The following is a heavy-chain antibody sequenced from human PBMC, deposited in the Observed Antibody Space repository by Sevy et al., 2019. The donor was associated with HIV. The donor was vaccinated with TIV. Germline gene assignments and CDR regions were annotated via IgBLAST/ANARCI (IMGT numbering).Heavy chain of an antibody. J-gene: IGHJ4*02. D-gene: IGHD2-15*01. CDR3: VRAVATNGSF. Sequence: GGSLRLSCAPSGFSLNSFWMNWVRQTPGKGLEWVANINQNGSVTYYVDSVKGRFTISRDNSRNLLYLQMTSLRVEDTALYYCVRAVATNGSFWGQGTLVTVSS. CDR2: INQNGSVT. V-gene: IGHV3-7*01. CDR1: GFSLNSFW.